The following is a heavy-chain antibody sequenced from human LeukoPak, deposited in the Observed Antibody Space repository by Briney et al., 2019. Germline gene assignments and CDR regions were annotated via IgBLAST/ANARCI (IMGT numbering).Heavy chain of an antibody. CDR1: GFTFTSYA. J-gene: IGHJ2*01. CDR3: AKDREDSAMISGVFDL. Sequence: PGGSLRLSCGASGFTFTSYAMTWVRQAPGKGLEWVSGISGSGGHTYNADSVEGRFIISRDNSKNTVSLQLSSLRVEDTAVYFCAKDREDSAMISGVFDLWGRGTLVTVSS. D-gene: IGHD5-18*01. CDR2: ISGSGGHT. V-gene: IGHV3-23*01.